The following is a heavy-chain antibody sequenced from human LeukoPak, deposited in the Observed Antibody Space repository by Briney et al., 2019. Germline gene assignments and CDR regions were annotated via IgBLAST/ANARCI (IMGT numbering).Heavy chain of an antibody. CDR3: ARRGYYDYVWGVNAFDI. J-gene: IGHJ3*02. CDR1: GFTFDDYA. Sequence: GGSLRLSCAASGFTFDDYAMHWVRQAPGKGLEWVSRINSDGSSTSYADSVKGRFTISRDNAKNTLYLQMNSLRAEDTAVYYCARRGYYDYVWGVNAFDIWGQGTMVTVSS. D-gene: IGHD3-16*01. V-gene: IGHV3-74*01. CDR2: INSDGSST.